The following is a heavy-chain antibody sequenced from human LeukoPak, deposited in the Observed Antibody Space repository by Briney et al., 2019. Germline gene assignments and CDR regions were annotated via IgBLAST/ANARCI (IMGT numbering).Heavy chain of an antibody. D-gene: IGHD1-7*01. Sequence: GGSLRLSCDASGFTFSNYAMSWVRQAPGKGLEWVSSINGGGGSTYYADSVRGRFAISRDNSKSTLVLQMSSLRVDDTAVYYCAKGNQLHNWNYFCLDVWGQGTAVTVSS. CDR3: AKGNQLHNWNYFCLDV. CDR1: GFTFSNYA. J-gene: IGHJ6*02. V-gene: IGHV3-23*01. CDR2: INGGGGST.